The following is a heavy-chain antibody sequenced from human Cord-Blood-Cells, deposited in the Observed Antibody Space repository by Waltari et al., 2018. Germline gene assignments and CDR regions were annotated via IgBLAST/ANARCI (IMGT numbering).Heavy chain of an antibody. J-gene: IGHJ5*02. D-gene: IGHD6-13*01. V-gene: IGHV1-8*01. Sequence: QVQLVQSGAEVKKPGASVKVSCKASGYTFTSYDINWVRQATGQGLEWMGCMNPNSGNTGYAQKFQGRVTMTRNTSISTAYMELSSPRSEDTAVYYCARSGSVRYSSSWYWFVPWGQGTLVTVSS. CDR3: ARSGSVRYSSSWYWFVP. CDR2: MNPNSGNT. CDR1: GYTFTSYD.